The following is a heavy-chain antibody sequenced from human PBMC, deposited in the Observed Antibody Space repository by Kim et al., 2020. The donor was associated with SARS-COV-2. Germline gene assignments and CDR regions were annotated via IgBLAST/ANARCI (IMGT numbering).Heavy chain of an antibody. D-gene: IGHD6-6*01. CDR1: GGSISSYY. CDR2: IYYSGST. V-gene: IGHV4-59*01. CDR3: ARGGSSSAVD. Sequence: SETLSLTCTVSGGSISSYYWSWIRQPPGKGLEWIGYIYYSGSTNYNPSLKSRVTISVDTSKNQFSLKLSSVTAADTAVYYCARGGSSSAVDWGQGTLVTVSS. J-gene: IGHJ4*02.